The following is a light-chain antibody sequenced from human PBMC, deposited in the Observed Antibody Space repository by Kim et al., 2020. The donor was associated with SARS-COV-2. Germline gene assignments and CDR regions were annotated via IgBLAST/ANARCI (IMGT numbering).Light chain of an antibody. CDR1: QGISNY. J-gene: IGKJ2*01. CDR3: QMYYSAPHT. V-gene: IGKV1-27*01. CDR2: SAS. Sequence: SASVGDIVTITCRASQGISNYLAWYQQKPGKVPKLLIYSASALQSGVPSRFSGSGSGTDFTLTINSLQPEDVATYYCQMYYSAPHTFGPGTKLEIK.